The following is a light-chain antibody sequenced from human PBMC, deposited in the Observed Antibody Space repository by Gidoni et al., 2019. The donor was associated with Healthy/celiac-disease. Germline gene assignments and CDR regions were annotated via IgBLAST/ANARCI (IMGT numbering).Light chain of an antibody. CDR3: QVWDSSSDHSVV. CDR1: NIGSKS. V-gene: IGLV3-21*04. Sequence: SYVQTQPHPVSAATGRTARITCGGNNIGSKSVHWYQQKPGQAPVLVIYYDSDRPSGIPERFSGSNSGNTATLTISRVEAGDEADYYCQVWDSSSDHSVVFGGGTKLTVL. J-gene: IGLJ2*01. CDR2: YDS.